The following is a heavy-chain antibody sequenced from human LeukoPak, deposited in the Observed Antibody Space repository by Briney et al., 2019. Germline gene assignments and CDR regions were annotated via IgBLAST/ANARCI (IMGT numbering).Heavy chain of an antibody. J-gene: IGHJ4*02. CDR3: GRGYYDSSALGIDY. Sequence: PGGSLRLSCAASGFTFSSYSMNWVRQATGKGLEWVAAIGRRGDTYYSGSVKGRFTIYRENAKNSLYLQMNSLRAGDTAVYFCGRGYYDSSALGIDYWGQGTLVTVSS. CDR1: GFTFSSYS. D-gene: IGHD3-22*01. CDR2: IGRRGDT. V-gene: IGHV3-13*01.